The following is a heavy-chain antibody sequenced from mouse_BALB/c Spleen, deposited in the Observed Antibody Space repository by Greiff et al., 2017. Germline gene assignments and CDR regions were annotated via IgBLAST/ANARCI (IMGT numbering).Heavy chain of an antibody. CDR3: ATTRWFAY. V-gene: IGHV5-6-5*01. D-gene: IGHD2-1*01. CDR2: ISSGGST. J-gene: IGHJ3*01. CDR1: GFTFSSYA. Sequence: EVKLMESGGGLVKPGGSLKLSCAASGFTFSSYAMSWVRQTPEKRLEWVASISSGGSTYYPDSVKGRFTISRDNARNILYLQMSSLRSEDTAMYYCATTRWFAYWGQGTLVTVSA.